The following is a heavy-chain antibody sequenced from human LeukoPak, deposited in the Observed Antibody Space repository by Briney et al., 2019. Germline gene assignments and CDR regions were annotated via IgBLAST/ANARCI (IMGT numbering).Heavy chain of an antibody. V-gene: IGHV3-23*01. D-gene: IGHD2-21*01. J-gene: IGHJ4*02. CDR1: GFAFGNSA. Sequence: PGGSLRLSCAASGFAFGNSAMHWVRQAPGKGLEWVSAINDGGETKLYADSVKGRFTISSDNSMNTLYLQMNSLRAEDTALYYCAKDPCGGGNCGPAWGFRGQGTLVTVSS. CDR3: AKDPCGGGNCGPAWGF. CDR2: INDGGETK.